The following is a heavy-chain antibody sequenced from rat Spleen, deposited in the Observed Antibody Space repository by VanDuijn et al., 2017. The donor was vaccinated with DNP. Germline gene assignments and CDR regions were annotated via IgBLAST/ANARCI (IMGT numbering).Heavy chain of an antibody. CDR2: VQSDGNT. J-gene: IGHJ3*01. D-gene: IGHD1-4*01. Sequence: QVQLKESGPGLVQPSQTLSLTCTVSGFSLTNYHVDWVRQPPGKGLEWMGRVQSDGNTDYNSVLKSRLSISRDTSKSQVFLNMNSLQTEDTAIYFCTRFHSTGLTWFAYWGQGTLVTVSS. V-gene: IGHV2-27*01. CDR1: GFSLTNYH. CDR3: TRFHSTGLTWFAY.